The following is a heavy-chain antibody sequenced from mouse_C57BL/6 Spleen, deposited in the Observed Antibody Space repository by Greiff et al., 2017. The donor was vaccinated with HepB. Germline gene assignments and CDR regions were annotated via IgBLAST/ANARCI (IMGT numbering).Heavy chain of an antibody. CDR2: INPNNGGT. CDR1: GYTFTDYY. J-gene: IGHJ2*01. Sequence: EVQLQQSGPELVKPGASVKISCKASGYTFTDYYMNWVKQSHGKSLEWIGDINPNNGGTSYNQKFKGKATLTVDKSSSTAYMELRSLTSEDSAVYYCARGPYYYGSSYRGYFDYWGQGTTLTVSS. V-gene: IGHV1-26*01. CDR3: ARGPYYYGSSYRGYFDY. D-gene: IGHD1-1*01.